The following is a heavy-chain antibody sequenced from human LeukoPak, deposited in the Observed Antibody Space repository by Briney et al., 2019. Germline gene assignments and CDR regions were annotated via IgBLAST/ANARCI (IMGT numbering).Heavy chain of an antibody. Sequence: GGSLRLSCAASGLTFSSYSMNWVRQAPGKGLEWVSYISSSGSTIYYADSVKGRFTISRDNAKNSLYLQMNSLRAEDTAVYYCARDIRCSGGSCYTSNWFDPWGQGTLVTVSS. CDR1: GLTFSSYS. J-gene: IGHJ5*02. CDR2: ISSSGSTI. V-gene: IGHV3-48*04. CDR3: ARDIRCSGGSCYTSNWFDP. D-gene: IGHD2-15*01.